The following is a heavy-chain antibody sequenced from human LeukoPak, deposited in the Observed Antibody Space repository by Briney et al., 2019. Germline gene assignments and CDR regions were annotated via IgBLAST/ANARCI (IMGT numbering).Heavy chain of an antibody. J-gene: IGHJ6*03. D-gene: IGHD2-15*01. CDR1: GYSISSGYY. Sequence: PSETLSLTCTVSGYSISSGYYWGWIRQPPGKGLEWIGSIYHSGSTYYNPSLKSRVTISADTSKNQFSLKLGSVTAADTAVYYCATAHCSGGSCYPLYYYYMDVWGKGTTVTVSS. CDR2: IYHSGST. V-gene: IGHV4-38-2*02. CDR3: ATAHCSGGSCYPLYYYYMDV.